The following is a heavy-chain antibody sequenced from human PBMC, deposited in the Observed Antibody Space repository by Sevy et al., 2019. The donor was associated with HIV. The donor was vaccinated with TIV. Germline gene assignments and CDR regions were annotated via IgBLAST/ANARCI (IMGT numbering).Heavy chain of an antibody. Sequence: GGSLRLSCAASGFTFDDYAMHWVRQGPGKGLEWVSGISWNSGSIGYADSVKGRFTVSRDNAKNSLYLQLKSLRAEDTALYYCAKESPSGSFFDYWGQRTLVTVSS. CDR2: ISWNSGSI. CDR1: GFTFDDYA. CDR3: AKESPSGSFFDY. J-gene: IGHJ4*02. V-gene: IGHV3-9*01. D-gene: IGHD1-26*01.